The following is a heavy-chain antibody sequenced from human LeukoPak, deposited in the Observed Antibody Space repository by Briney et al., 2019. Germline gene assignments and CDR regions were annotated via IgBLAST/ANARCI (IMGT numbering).Heavy chain of an antibody. J-gene: IGHJ4*02. CDR1: GGSISSYY. CDR3: ARDRGDFWSGYYILDY. D-gene: IGHD3-3*01. V-gene: IGHV4-59*01. Sequence: SETLSLTCTVSGGSISSYYWRWIRQPPGKGLEWIGYIYYSGSTNYNPSLKSRVTISVDTSKNQFSLKLSSVTAADTAVYYCARDRGDFWSGYYILDYWGQGTLVTVSS. CDR2: IYYSGST.